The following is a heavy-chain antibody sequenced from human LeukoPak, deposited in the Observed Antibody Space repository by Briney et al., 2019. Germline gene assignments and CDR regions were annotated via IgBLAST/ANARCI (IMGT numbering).Heavy chain of an antibody. Sequence: SQTLSLTCTVSGGSISSGGYYWSWIRQHPGKGLEWIGYIYYSGSTYYNPSLKSRVTISVATSKNQFSLKLSSVTAADTAVYYCARLTSYYDRSGYYANWFDPWGQGTLVTVSS. CDR3: ARLTSYYDRSGYYANWFDP. CDR2: IYYSGST. V-gene: IGHV4-31*03. J-gene: IGHJ5*02. CDR1: GGSISSGGYY. D-gene: IGHD3-22*01.